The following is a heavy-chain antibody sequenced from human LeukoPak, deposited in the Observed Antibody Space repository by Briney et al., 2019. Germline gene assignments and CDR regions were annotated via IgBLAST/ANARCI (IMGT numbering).Heavy chain of an antibody. J-gene: IGHJ4*02. D-gene: IGHD1-26*01. Sequence: GGSLRLSCAASGFTFGGYTMSWVRQAPGKGLEWVSSISASGGSTYYADSVKGRFTISRDNSKNMLNLQMNSQRAEDTAIYYCAKDRVAVGATYYFDYWGQGTLVTVSS. CDR1: GFTFGGYT. CDR3: AKDRVAVGATYYFDY. V-gene: IGHV3-23*01. CDR2: ISASGGST.